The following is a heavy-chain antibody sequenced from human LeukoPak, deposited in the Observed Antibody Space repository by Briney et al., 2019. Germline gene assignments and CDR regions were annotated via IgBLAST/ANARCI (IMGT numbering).Heavy chain of an antibody. CDR3: AKDRVGARAGNFDY. D-gene: IGHD6-6*01. J-gene: IGHJ4*02. CDR2: ISGSGGST. Sequence: GGSLTLSCAASGFSFNSFAMRWVRQAPGKGLEWVSTISGSGGSTYYTDSVKCRFTISRDNSKNTLYLQMNSLRVEDTAIFFCAKDRVGARAGNFDYWGQGTPVTVSS. V-gene: IGHV3-23*01. CDR1: GFSFNSFA.